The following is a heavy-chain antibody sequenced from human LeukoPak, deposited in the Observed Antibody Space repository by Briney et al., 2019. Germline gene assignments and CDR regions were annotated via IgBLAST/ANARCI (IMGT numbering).Heavy chain of an antibody. CDR3: ARDGF. CDR1: GFTVTSYY. CDR2: IYSAGST. J-gene: IGHJ4*02. V-gene: IGHV3-53*01. Sequence: GGSLRRSCAASGFTVTSYYMTWVRQAPGKGLEWVSVIYSAGSTFYTDSVKGRFTISRDNSKNTLYLQMNSLRAEDTAVYYCARDGFWGQGTLVTVSS.